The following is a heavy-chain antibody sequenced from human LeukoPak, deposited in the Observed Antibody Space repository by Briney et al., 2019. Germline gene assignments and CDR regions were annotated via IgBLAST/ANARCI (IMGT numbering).Heavy chain of an antibody. D-gene: IGHD3-10*01. CDR3: ARSSYGSGIHEVGSDY. CDR2: ISSTSSTI. J-gene: IGHJ4*02. V-gene: IGHV3-48*01. Sequence: PGGSLRLSCAASGFTFSSYSMNWVRQAPGKGLEWVSYISSTSSTIYYADSVKGRFTISRDNAKNSLYLQMNSLRAEDTAVYYCARSSYGSGIHEVGSDYWGQGTLVTVSS. CDR1: GFTFSSYS.